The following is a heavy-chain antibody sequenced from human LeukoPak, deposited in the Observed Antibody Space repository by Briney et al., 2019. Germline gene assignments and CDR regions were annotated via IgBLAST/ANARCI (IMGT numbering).Heavy chain of an antibody. J-gene: IGHJ5*02. CDR1: GGSISSYY. CDR3: ARGVGDYVWGSYRSHNWFDP. Sequence: SETLSLTCTVSGGSISSYYWSWIRQPPGKGLEWIGYIYYSGSTDYNPSLKSRVTISVDTSKNQFSLKLSSVPAADTAVYYCARGVGDYVWGSYRSHNWFDPWGQGTLVTVSS. V-gene: IGHV4-59*01. D-gene: IGHD3-16*02. CDR2: IYYSGST.